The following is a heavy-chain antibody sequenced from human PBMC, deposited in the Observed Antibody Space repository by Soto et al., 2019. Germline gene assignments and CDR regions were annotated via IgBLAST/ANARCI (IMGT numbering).Heavy chain of an antibody. CDR2: IYYSGST. D-gene: IGHD2-15*01. Sequence: QVQLQESGPGLVKPSETLSLTCTVSGGSISSYYWSWIRQPPGKGLEWIGYIYYSGSTNYNPSLRXRVTISVDTSKNQFSLKLSSVTAADTAVADCARVYGGYLDYWGQGTLVTVSS. CDR3: ARVYGGYLDY. V-gene: IGHV4-59*01. J-gene: IGHJ4*02. CDR1: GGSISSYY.